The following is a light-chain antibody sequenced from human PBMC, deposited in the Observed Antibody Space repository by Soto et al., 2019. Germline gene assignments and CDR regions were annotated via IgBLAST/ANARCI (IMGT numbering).Light chain of an antibody. V-gene: IGKV3D-11*03. CDR2: AAS. CDR3: QHHGSSGR. CDR1: QSVRSN. Sequence: VWISYQPRRSVSRCGIAPVACRASQSVRSNLGWHQQKPGQAHRLIIYAASTRATGVPARFSGRGDGRELTSTVTTLELDDSAVYYGQHHGSSGRFGRGTKVDIK. J-gene: IGKJ1*01.